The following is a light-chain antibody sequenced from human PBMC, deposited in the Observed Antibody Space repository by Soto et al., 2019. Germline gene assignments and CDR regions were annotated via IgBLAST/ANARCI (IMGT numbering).Light chain of an antibody. J-gene: IGKJ1*01. CDR2: AAS. CDR1: QSVSSN. Sequence: EIVMTQSPATLSVSPGERVTLSCRASQSVSSNLAWYQQKPGQAPRLLFYAASTRVTGVPARFSGSGSGTEFTRTISSLQSEDFAVYYCQQYTNWPSWTFGQGTKVEIK. V-gene: IGKV3-15*01. CDR3: QQYTNWPSWT.